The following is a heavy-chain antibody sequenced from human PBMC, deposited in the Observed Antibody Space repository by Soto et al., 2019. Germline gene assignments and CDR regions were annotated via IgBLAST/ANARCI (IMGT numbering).Heavy chain of an antibody. CDR2: ISWDGGST. Sequence: GGSLRLSCAASGFTFDDYTMHWVRQAPGKGLEWVSLISWDGGSTYYADSVKGRFTISRDNSKNSLYLQMNSLRTEDTALYYCAKDITSGTETGYGMDVWGQGTTVTVSS. J-gene: IGHJ6*02. CDR1: GFTFDDYT. V-gene: IGHV3-43*01. CDR3: AKDITSGTETGYGMDV.